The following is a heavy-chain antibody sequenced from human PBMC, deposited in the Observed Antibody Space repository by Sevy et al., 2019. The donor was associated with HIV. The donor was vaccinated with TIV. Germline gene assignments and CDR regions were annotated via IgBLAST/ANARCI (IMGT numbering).Heavy chain of an antibody. CDR1: GGSFSGYY. V-gene: IGHV4-34*01. Sequence: SETLSLTCAVYGGSFSGYYWSWIRQPPGKGLEWIGEINHSGSTNYNPSLKSRVTISVDTSKNQFSLKLSSVTAAGTGVYFSASGILTVRYWGQGTLVTVSS. CDR2: INHSGST. J-gene: IGHJ4*02. CDR3: ASGILTVRY. D-gene: IGHD3-9*01.